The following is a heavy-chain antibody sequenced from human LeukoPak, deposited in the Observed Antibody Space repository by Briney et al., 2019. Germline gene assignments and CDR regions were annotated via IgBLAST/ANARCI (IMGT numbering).Heavy chain of an antibody. Sequence: SQTLSLTCIVSGGSISSDSYQWGWIRQPQGEGLEWVASISHTGTTYYNLSLRSRVTISIDTSKNQFSLKLSSVTAADTAVYYCARLYTTTWYRYFDLWGRGTPVTVSS. V-gene: IGHV4-39*01. CDR2: ISHTGTT. J-gene: IGHJ2*01. D-gene: IGHD2-2*02. CDR3: ARLYTTTWYRYFDL. CDR1: GGSISSDSYQ.